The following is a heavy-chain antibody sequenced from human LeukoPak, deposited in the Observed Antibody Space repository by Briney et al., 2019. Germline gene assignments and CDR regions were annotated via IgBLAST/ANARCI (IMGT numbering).Heavy chain of an antibody. J-gene: IGHJ3*02. Sequence: SETLSLTCAVYGGSFSGYYWSWIRQPPGKGLEWIGEINHSGSTNYNPSLKSRVTISVDTSKNQFSLKLSSVTAADTAVYYCARGFRAYCSSTSCYGAFDIWGQGPMVTVSS. CDR1: GGSFSGYY. D-gene: IGHD2-2*01. CDR3: ARGFRAYCSSTSCYGAFDI. CDR2: INHSGST. V-gene: IGHV4-34*01.